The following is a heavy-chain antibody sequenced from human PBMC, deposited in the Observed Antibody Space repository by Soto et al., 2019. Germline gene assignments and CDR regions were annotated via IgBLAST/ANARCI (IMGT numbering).Heavy chain of an antibody. CDR3: ARSQDIVVVPAAMDY. CDR1: GYTFTSYA. D-gene: IGHD2-2*01. CDR2: INAGNGNT. V-gene: IGHV1-3*01. J-gene: IGHJ4*02. Sequence: QVQLVQSGAEVKKPGASVKVSCKASGYTFTSYAMHWVRQAPGQRLEWMGWINAGNGNTKYSQKFQGRVTITRDTSASTAYMELSSLRSEDTAVYYCARSQDIVVVPAAMDYWGQGTLVTVSS.